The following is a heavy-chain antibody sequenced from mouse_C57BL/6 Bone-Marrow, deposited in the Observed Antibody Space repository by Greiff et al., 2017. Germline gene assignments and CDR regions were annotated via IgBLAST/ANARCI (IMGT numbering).Heavy chain of an antibody. D-gene: IGHD1-1*02. V-gene: IGHV1-74*01. CDR1: GYTFTSYW. CDR2: VHPSDSDN. Sequence: QVQLQQPGAELVKPGASVKVSCKASGYTFTSYWMHWVKQRPGQGLEWIGRVHPSDSDNNYNQKFKGKSTLTVDNSSSTAYMPLSSLTFEDAAVYYCAMVYYYRGYFDYWGQGTTLTVSS. CDR3: AMVYYYRGYFDY. J-gene: IGHJ2*01.